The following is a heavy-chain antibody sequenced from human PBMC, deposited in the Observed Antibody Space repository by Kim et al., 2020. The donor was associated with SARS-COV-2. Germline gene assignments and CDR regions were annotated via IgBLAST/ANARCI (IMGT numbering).Heavy chain of an antibody. J-gene: IGHJ5*02. CDR1: GGSFSGYY. D-gene: IGHD3-3*01. V-gene: IGHV4-34*01. CDR3: ARGWAVGPYDFWSGYYWREGRGWFDP. CDR2: INHSGST. Sequence: SETLSLTCAVYGGSFSGYYWSWIRQPPGKGLEWIGEINHSGSTNYNPSLKSRVTISVDTSKNQFSLKLSSVTAADTAVYYCARGWAVGPYDFWSGYYWREGRGWFDPWGQGTLVTVSS.